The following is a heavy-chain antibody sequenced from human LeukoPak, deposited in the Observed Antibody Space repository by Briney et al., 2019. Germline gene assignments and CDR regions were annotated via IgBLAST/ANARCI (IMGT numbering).Heavy chain of an antibody. J-gene: IGHJ1*01. V-gene: IGHV3-21*01. CDR3: ARAGSGSYYNEEYFQH. CDR1: GFTFSSYS. CDR2: ISSSSSYI. Sequence: GGSLRLSCAASGFTFSSYSMNWVRQAPGKGLEWVSSISSSSSYIYYADSVKGRFTISRDNAKNSLYLQMNSLRAEDTAVYYCARAGSGSYYNEEYFQHWGQGTLVTVSS. D-gene: IGHD3-10*01.